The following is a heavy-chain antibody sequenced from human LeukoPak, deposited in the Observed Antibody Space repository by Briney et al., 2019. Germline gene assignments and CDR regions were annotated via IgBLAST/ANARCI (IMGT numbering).Heavy chain of an antibody. CDR2: IKQDGSEK. V-gene: IGHV3-7*04. D-gene: IGHD5-24*01. CDR3: ARGRRDGYRLYYMDV. Sequence: GGSLRLSCAASGFTFSSYWMSWVRQAPGKGLEWVANIKQDGSEKYYVDSVKGRFTISRDNAKNSLYLQMNSLRAEDTAVYYCARGRRDGYRLYYMDVWGKGTTVTISS. CDR1: GFTFSSYW. J-gene: IGHJ6*03.